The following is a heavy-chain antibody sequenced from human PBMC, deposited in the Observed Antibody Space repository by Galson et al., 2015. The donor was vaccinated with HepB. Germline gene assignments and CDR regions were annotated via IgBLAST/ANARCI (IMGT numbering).Heavy chain of an antibody. Sequence: LEWIGYIYYSGSSNYDSGSTRYNPSLKSRVTISVDASKNLFSLRLTSVTAADTAVYYCARSRLRASTGIDSWGQGTLVTVSS. CDR2: IYYSGSS. V-gene: IGHV4-59*01. D-gene: IGHD2-21*02. CDR3: ARSRLRASTGIDS. J-gene: IGHJ4*02.